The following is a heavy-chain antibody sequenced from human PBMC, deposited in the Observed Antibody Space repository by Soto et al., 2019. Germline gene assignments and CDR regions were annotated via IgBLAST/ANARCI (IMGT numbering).Heavy chain of an antibody. Sequence: PGGSLRLSCAASGFTFSNAWMNWVRQAPGKGLEWVGRIKSKTDGGTTDYAAPVKGRFTISRDDSKNTLYLQMNSLKTEDTAVYYGPTEFYYDGGGYRQFLPPSFAYWGQEPLVPVSS. CDR3: PTEFYYDGGGYRQFLPPSFAY. J-gene: IGHJ4*02. V-gene: IGHV3-15*07. CDR1: GFTFSNAW. D-gene: IGHD3-22*01. CDR2: IKSKTDGGTT.